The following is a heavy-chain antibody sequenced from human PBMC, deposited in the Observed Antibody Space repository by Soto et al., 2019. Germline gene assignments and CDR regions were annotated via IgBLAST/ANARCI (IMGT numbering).Heavy chain of an antibody. CDR3: ARDLPAAMGVYGMDV. CDR2: INPSGGST. Sequence: QVQLVQSGAEVKKPGASVKVSCKASGYTFTSYYMHWVRQAPGQGLEWMGIINPSGGSTSYAQKFQGRVTMTRDTSTSTVYMELSSLRSEDTAVYYCARDLPAAMGVYGMDVWGQGTTVTVSS. V-gene: IGHV1-46*01. J-gene: IGHJ6*02. CDR1: GYTFTSYY. D-gene: IGHD2-2*01.